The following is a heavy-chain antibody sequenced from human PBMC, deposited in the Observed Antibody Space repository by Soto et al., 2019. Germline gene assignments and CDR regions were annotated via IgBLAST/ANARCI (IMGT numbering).Heavy chain of an antibody. Sequence: QVQLQESGPGLVKPSQTLSLTCTVSGGSISSGGYYWTWIRQHPGKGLEWIGYNYYSGITYYNPSLQSRVTIYLDTSKNQFSLKLSSVTAADTAVYYCARGSSIAGLYYGMDVWGQGTTVTVSS. V-gene: IGHV4-31*03. CDR3: ARGSSIAGLYYGMDV. CDR2: NYYSGIT. J-gene: IGHJ6*02. CDR1: GGSISSGGYY. D-gene: IGHD6-6*01.